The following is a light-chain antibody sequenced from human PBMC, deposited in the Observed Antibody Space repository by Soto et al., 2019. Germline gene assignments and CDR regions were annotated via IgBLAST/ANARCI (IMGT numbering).Light chain of an antibody. Sequence: DIQMTQSPSTLSASVGDRVTITCRASQSISSWLAWYQQKPGKAPKLLIYKASSLESGVPSRFSGSGSGTEVTLTISSLQPDDFATYNSQQYNSYWTFGQGTKVEIK. CDR2: KAS. CDR1: QSISSW. V-gene: IGKV1-5*03. J-gene: IGKJ1*01. CDR3: QQYNSYWT.